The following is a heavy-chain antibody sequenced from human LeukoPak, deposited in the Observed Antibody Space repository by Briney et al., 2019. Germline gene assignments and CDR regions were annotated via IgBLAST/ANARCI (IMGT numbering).Heavy chain of an antibody. CDR1: GGSISSSSYY. D-gene: IGHD3-16*02. CDR2: IYYSGST. J-gene: IGHJ3*02. CDR3: ARLTTDYVWGSYRSGDDAFDI. Sequence: SETLSLTCTVSGGSISSSSYYWGWIRQPPGKGLEWTGSIYYSGSTYYNPSLKSRVTISVDTSKNQFSLKLSSVTAADTAVYYCARLTTDYVWGSYRSGDDAFDIWGQGTMVTVSS. V-gene: IGHV4-39*01.